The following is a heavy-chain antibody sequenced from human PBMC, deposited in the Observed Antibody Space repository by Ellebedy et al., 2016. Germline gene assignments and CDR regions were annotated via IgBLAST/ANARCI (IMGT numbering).Heavy chain of an antibody. CDR3: ARGMAYCGGDCYPGGWYFDL. D-gene: IGHD2-21*02. CDR1: GGSFSGYY. CDR2: INHSGST. J-gene: IGHJ2*01. Sequence: SETLSLTXAVYGGSFSGYYWSWIRQPPGKGLERIGEINHSGSTNYNPSLKSRVTISVDTSKNQFSLKLSSVTAADTAVYYCARGMAYCGGDCYPGGWYFDLWGRGTLVTVSS. V-gene: IGHV4-34*01.